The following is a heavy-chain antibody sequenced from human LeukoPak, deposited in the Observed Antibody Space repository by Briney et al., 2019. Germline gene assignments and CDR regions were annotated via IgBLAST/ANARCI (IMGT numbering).Heavy chain of an antibody. Sequence: GASVKVSCKASGYTFTGYDINWVRQATGQGLEWMGWMNPNSGNTGYAQKFQGRVTITRNTSISTAYMELSSLRSEDTAVYYCARGPRHYASTSCYRFDPWGQGTLVTVSS. D-gene: IGHD2-2*02. CDR3: ARGPRHYASTSCYRFDP. CDR2: MNPNSGNT. V-gene: IGHV1-8*03. J-gene: IGHJ5*02. CDR1: GYTFTGYD.